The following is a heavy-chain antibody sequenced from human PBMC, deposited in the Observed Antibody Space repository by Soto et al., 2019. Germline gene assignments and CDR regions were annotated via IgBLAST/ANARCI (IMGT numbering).Heavy chain of an antibody. Sequence: DVQLVESGGGLVQPGGSLRLSCAASGFTFRSYNMNWVRQSPGKGLDWLSYISSSSSTIYYADSVKGRFTISRDNAKNSLYLKMNSLRDDDTAMYYCARGGTIAVTTVGDYWGQGTLVTVSS. J-gene: IGHJ4*01. V-gene: IGHV3-48*02. D-gene: IGHD4-17*01. CDR1: GFTFRSYN. CDR2: ISSSSSTI. CDR3: ARGGTIAVTTVGDY.